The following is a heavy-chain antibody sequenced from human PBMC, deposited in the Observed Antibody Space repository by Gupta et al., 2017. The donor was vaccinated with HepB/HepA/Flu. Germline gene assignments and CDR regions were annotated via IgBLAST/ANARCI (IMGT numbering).Heavy chain of an antibody. V-gene: IGHV4-39*01. J-gene: IGHJ4*02. CDR2: IYYSGST. D-gene: IGHD5-24*01. CDR1: DGSISSRGYY. Sequence: QLQPQESGPGLVKPSETLSLTCTVSDGSISSRGYYWGWIRQPPGKGLEWIGSIYYSGSTYSNPSLKSRVTISVDTSRNQLSLKLSSVTAADTAVYYCARLAQMATTTDYWGQGSLVTVSS. CDR3: ARLAQMATTTDY.